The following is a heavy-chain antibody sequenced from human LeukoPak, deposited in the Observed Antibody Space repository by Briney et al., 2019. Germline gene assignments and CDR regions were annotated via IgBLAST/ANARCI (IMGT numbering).Heavy chain of an antibody. Sequence: GRSLRLSCAASGFTFDDYAMHWVRHAPGKGLEWVSGISWNSGSIVYEDSVKGRFTISRDNAKNSLYLQMNSLRAEDTALYYCAKDPSSYGDHTYYFDYWGQGTLVTVSS. CDR3: AKDPSSYGDHTYYFDY. CDR2: ISWNSGSI. CDR1: GFTFDDYA. D-gene: IGHD4-17*01. V-gene: IGHV3-9*01. J-gene: IGHJ4*02.